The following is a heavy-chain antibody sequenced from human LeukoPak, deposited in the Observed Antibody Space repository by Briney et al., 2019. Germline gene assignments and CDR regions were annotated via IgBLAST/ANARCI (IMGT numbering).Heavy chain of an antibody. CDR1: GGTFSSYA. D-gene: IGHD6-19*01. CDR3: ARGSGWPGWFDP. CDR2: IIPIFGTA. Sequence: SVMVSCKASGGTFSSYAISWVRQAPGQGLEWMGGIIPIFGTANYAQKFQGRVTITADESTSTAYMELSSLRSEDTAVYYCARGSGWPGWFDPWGQGTLVTVSS. J-gene: IGHJ5*02. V-gene: IGHV1-69*13.